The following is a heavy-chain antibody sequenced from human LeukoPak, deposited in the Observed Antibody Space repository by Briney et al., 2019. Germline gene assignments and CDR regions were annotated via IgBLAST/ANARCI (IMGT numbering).Heavy chain of an antibody. Sequence: SETLSLTCAVSGGSISSYYWNWIRQPPGKGLEWIGYIYYSGSTNYSPSLKSRVTISVDTSQNQISLKQTSATAADTAVYYCARQHTSGYYYFDYWGQGTLVTVST. J-gene: IGHJ4*02. V-gene: IGHV4-59*08. CDR2: IYYSGST. CDR1: GGSISSYY. CDR3: ARQHTSGYYYFDY. D-gene: IGHD3-22*01.